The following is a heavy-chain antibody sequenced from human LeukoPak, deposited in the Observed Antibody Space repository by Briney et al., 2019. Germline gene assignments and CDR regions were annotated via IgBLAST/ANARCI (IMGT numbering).Heavy chain of an antibody. CDR2: ISGGSNYI. CDR3: ARDFEDSSEFFQH. Sequence: GGSLRLSCTASGFTFSTYTMNWVRQSPGKGLEWVSSISGGSNYIYYGDSVKGRFTISRDNAKNSLYLQMTSLRAEDTAVYYCARDFEDSSEFFQHWGQGTLVTVSS. J-gene: IGHJ1*01. V-gene: IGHV3-21*01. D-gene: IGHD6-6*01. CDR1: GFTFSTYT.